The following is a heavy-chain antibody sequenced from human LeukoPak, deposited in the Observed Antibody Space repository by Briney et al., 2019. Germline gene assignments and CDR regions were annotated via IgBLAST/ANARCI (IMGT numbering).Heavy chain of an antibody. Sequence: SETLSLTCTVSGGSISSGSDYWGWIRQPPGKGLEWIGSIYYSGSQYYNPSLKSRVTISVDTSKNQFSLKLSSVTAADTAVYYCARQGLELPKDAFDIWGQGTMVTVSS. D-gene: IGHD1-7*01. CDR3: ARQGLELPKDAFDI. CDR1: GGSISSGSDY. J-gene: IGHJ3*02. V-gene: IGHV4-39*01. CDR2: IYYSGSQ.